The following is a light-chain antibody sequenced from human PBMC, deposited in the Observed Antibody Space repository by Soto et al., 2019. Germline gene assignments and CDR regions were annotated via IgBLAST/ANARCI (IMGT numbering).Light chain of an antibody. V-gene: IGKV1-5*03. J-gene: IGKJ1*01. CDR3: QHYNSYSEA. CDR2: KAS. Sequence: DIQMTQSPSTLSGSVGDSVTITCRASQTISSWLAWYQQKPGKAPKLLIYKASTLKSGVPSRFSGSGSGTEFTLTISSLQPDDFATYDCQHYNSYSEAVGQGTKGEIK. CDR1: QTISSW.